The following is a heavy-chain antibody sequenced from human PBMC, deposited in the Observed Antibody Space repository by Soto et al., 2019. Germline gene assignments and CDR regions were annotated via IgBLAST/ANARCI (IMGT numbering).Heavy chain of an antibody. CDR1: GFTFSTYE. CDR3: ARDFFRDTGLRTGFDL. V-gene: IGHV3-48*03. D-gene: IGHD2-8*02. Sequence: PGGALRLSCAASGFTFSTYEINWVRQAPGKGLEWVSYISGSGSTIYYADSVKGRFTISRDNAQNSLYLQMNSLRVEDTAVYYCARDFFRDTGLRTGFDLWGQGTLVTVSS. J-gene: IGHJ4*02. CDR2: ISGSGSTI.